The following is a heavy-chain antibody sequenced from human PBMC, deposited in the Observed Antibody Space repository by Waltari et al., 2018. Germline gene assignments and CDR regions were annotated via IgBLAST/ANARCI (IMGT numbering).Heavy chain of an antibody. CDR2: INAGNGNT. D-gene: IGHD2-15*01. V-gene: IGHV1-3*01. J-gene: IGHJ3*02. CDR3: ARGWWYRTLDAFDI. Sequence: QVQLVQSGAEVKKPGASVKVSCKASGYTFTSYAMPWVRQAPGQRLEWMGWINAGNGNTKYSQKFQGRVTITRDTSASTAYMELSSLRSEDTAVYYCARGWWYRTLDAFDIWGQGTMVTVSS. CDR1: GYTFTSYA.